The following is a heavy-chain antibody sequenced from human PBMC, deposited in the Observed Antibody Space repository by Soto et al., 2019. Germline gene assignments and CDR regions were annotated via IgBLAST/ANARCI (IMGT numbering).Heavy chain of an antibody. CDR1: CGSISGYY. Sequence: SSETLSLTCLVSCGSISGYYWSWLRQPPGKGLEWIGNIYYSGSTNYNPSRKSQVTISVDTSKNQFSLKLRSVTAADTAVYYCTRVGGYYGDYPNFDYWGQGTLVTVSS. CDR2: IYYSGST. CDR3: TRVGGYYGDYPNFDY. V-gene: IGHV4-59*01. J-gene: IGHJ4*02. D-gene: IGHD4-17*01.